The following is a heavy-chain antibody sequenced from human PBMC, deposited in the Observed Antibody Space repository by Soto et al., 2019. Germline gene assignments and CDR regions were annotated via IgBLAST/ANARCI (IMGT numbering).Heavy chain of an antibody. V-gene: IGHV1-69*12. CDR2: IIPIFGTA. CDR3: ARFLRDYYGSSGSVKAFDI. CDR1: GGTFSSYA. D-gene: IGHD3-22*01. J-gene: IGHJ3*02. Sequence: QVQLVQSGAEVKKPGSSVKVSCKASGGTFSSYAISWVRQAPGQGLEWMGGIIPIFGTANYAQKFQGRVTITADESTSTAYMELSSLRSEDTAVYYCARFLRDYYGSSGSVKAFDIWGQGTMVTVSS.